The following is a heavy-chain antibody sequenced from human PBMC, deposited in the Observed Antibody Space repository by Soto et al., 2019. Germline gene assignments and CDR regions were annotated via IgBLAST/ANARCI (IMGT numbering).Heavy chain of an antibody. CDR3: ARDDSSGYYYVVSDY. Sequence: VGPLRLSWEASGFTFSSYSVNWVREAPGKGLEWVSYISGSSSTIYYADSVKGRFTISRDNAKNSLYLQMNSLRDEDTAVYYCARDDSSGYYYVVSDYWGQGTLVTVSS. D-gene: IGHD3-22*01. CDR2: ISGSSSTI. J-gene: IGHJ4*02. V-gene: IGHV3-48*02. CDR1: GFTFSSYS.